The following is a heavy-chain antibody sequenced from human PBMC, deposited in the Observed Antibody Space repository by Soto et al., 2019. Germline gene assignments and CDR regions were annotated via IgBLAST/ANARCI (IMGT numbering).Heavy chain of an antibody. CDR3: AASRITMIVVARKHDY. CDR2: ISSNGGST. D-gene: IGHD3-22*01. Sequence: PVGSLRLSCSASGFTFSSYAMHWVRQAPGKGLEYVSAISSNGGSTYYADSVKGRFTISRDNSKNTLYLQMSSLRAEDTAVYYCAASRITMIVVARKHDYWGQGTLVTVSS. J-gene: IGHJ4*02. CDR1: GFTFSSYA. V-gene: IGHV3-64D*06.